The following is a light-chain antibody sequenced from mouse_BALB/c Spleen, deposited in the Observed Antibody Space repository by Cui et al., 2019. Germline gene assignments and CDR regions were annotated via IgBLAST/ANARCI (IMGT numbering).Light chain of an antibody. CDR1: SSVSY. CDR2: CTS. Sequence: QFLLTQSLAILPASHGEENTLTCSGSSSVSYMHWYQQKSGTSPKLLIYCTSNLASGVPSRFSGSGSGTFYSLTISSVEAEDAADYYCQQWSSYPWTFGGGTKLEIK. J-gene: IGKJ1*01. V-gene: IGKV4-80*01. CDR3: QQWSSYPWT.